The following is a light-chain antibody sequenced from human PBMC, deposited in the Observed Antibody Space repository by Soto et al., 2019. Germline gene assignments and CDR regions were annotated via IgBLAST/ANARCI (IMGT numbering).Light chain of an antibody. Sequence: EIVLTQSPGTLSLTPGERATLSCRASQSVSSSYLAWYQQKPGQAPRLIIYGASSRATGIPDRFSGSGCGTDFTLTISRLEPEDFAVYYCQQYGSSLLTFGGGTKV. V-gene: IGKV3-20*01. J-gene: IGKJ4*01. CDR1: QSVSSSY. CDR2: GAS. CDR3: QQYGSSLLT.